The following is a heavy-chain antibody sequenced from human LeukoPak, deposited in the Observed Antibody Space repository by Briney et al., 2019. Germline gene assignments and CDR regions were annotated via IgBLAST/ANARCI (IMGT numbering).Heavy chain of an antibody. V-gene: IGHV4-30-4*01. CDR3: ARSGYGDLYFDS. D-gene: IGHD4-17*01. CDR1: DDSVSSADYY. CDR2: IFYSGSS. Sequence: PSEILSLTCTVSDDSVSSADYYWSWIRQPPGKGLEWIAYIFYSGSSYYNPSLKSRLTISIDTSKYQFSLKLSSVTAADTAVYYCARSGYGDLYFDSWGQGALVTVSS. J-gene: IGHJ4*02.